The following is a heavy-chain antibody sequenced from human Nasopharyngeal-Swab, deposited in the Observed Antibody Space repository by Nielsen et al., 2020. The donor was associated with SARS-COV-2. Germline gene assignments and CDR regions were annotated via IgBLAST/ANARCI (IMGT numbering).Heavy chain of an antibody. CDR1: GFTFGDYA. J-gene: IGHJ6*02. CDR3: TIMVVATITVFGMDV. CDR2: IRSKAYGGTT. D-gene: IGHD5-12*01. Sequence: GVSLNISCTAFGFTFGDYAMSWVCQVPGKGLEWVGFIRSKAYGGTTEYAASVKGRFTKSSDDSKSIPYLQMNSLKTEDTAVYYCTIMVVATITVFGMDVWGQGTTVTVSS. V-gene: IGHV3-49*04.